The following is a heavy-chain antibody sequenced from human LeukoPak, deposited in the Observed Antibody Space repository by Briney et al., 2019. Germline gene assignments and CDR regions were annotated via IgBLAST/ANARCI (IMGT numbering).Heavy chain of an antibody. Sequence: PGGSLRLSCAASGFTFSSYAMSWVRQAPGKGLEWVSAISGSGGSTYYADSVKGRFTISRDNSKNTLYLRMNSLRAEDTAVYYCAKVGELLRYYFDYWGQGTLVTVSS. V-gene: IGHV3-23*01. J-gene: IGHJ4*02. CDR1: GFTFSSYA. D-gene: IGHD3-10*01. CDR2: ISGSGGST. CDR3: AKVGELLRYYFDY.